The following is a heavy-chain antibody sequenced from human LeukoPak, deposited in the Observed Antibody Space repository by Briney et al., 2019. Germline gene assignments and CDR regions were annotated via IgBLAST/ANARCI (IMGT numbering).Heavy chain of an antibody. CDR3: ARDIVATGDGYFDY. J-gene: IGHJ4*02. D-gene: IGHD5-12*01. CDR1: GFTVSSNY. V-gene: IGHV3-66*02. Sequence: GGSLRLSCAASGFTVSSNYMSWVRPAPGKGLEWVSVIYSGGSTYYADSVKGRFTISRDNSKNTLYLQMNSLRAEDTAVYYCARDIVATGDGYFDYWGQGNLVTVSS. CDR2: IYSGGST.